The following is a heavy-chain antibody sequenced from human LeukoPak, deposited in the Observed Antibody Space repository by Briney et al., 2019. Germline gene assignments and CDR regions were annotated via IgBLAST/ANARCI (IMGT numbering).Heavy chain of an antibody. Sequence: SETLSLTCTVSGGSISSSSYYWGWIRQPPGKGLEWIGSIYYSGSTYYNPSLKSRVTISVDTSKNQFSLKLSSVTAADTAVYYCARERRGGSFDYWGQGTLVTVSS. V-gene: IGHV4-39*07. CDR3: ARERRGGSFDY. CDR2: IYYSGST. D-gene: IGHD3-16*01. CDR1: GGSISSSSYY. J-gene: IGHJ4*02.